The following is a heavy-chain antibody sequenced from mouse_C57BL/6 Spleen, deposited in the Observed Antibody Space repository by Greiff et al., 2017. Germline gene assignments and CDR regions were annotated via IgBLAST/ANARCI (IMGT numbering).Heavy chain of an antibody. CDR3: ARGDGNYDWYFDV. J-gene: IGHJ1*03. CDR2: IDTSDSET. CDR1: GYTFTSYW. V-gene: IGHV1-52*01. Sequence: QVQLQQPGAELVRPGSSVKLSCKASGYTFTSYWMHWVKQRPIQGLEWIGNIDTSDSETHYHQKFKDKATLTVDKSSSTAYLQLSSLTSEDSAVYYCARGDGNYDWYFDVWGTGTTVTVSS. D-gene: IGHD2-1*01.